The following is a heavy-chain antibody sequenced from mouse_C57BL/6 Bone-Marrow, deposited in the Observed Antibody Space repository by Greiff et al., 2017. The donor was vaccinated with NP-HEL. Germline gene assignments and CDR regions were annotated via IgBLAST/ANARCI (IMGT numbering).Heavy chain of an antibody. V-gene: IGHV1-69*01. Sequence: QVQLQQPGAELVMPGASVKLSCKASGYTFTSYWMHWVKQRPGQGLEWIGEIDPSDSYTNYHQKFKGKSTLTVDKSSSTAYMQLSSLTSEDSAVYYCASGLACFAYWGQGTLVTVSA. CDR2: IDPSDSYT. CDR1: GYTFTSYW. CDR3: ASGLACFAY. J-gene: IGHJ3*01. D-gene: IGHD6-1*01.